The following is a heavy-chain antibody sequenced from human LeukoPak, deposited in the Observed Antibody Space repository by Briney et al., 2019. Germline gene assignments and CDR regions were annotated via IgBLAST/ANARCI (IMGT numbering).Heavy chain of an antibody. V-gene: IGHV3-23*01. D-gene: IGHD6-19*01. CDR2: ISGSGGGHAT. Sequence: GGSLRLSCAASGFPFSNYAMAWVRQAPGKGLEWVSSISGSGGGHATHYADSVKGRFTISRDNSKNTLYLQMNSLRAEDTALYYCAKERDSSGWFSEGYAFDIWGQGTMVTVSS. J-gene: IGHJ3*02. CDR1: GFPFSNYA. CDR3: AKERDSSGWFSEGYAFDI.